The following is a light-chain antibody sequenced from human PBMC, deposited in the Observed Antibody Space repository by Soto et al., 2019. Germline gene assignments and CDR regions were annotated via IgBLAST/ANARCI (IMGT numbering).Light chain of an antibody. V-gene: IGKV3-20*01. CDR3: QQFGSSPGFT. J-gene: IGKJ3*01. CDR1: QRINSRY. CDR2: GAS. Sequence: EIVLTQSPGTLSLSPGERATLSCRASQRINSRYLAWYQQKPGQAPRLLIYGASSRATGIPDRFSGSGSGTAFTLTISRLEPEDFAVYYCQQFGSSPGFTFGPGTKVDIK.